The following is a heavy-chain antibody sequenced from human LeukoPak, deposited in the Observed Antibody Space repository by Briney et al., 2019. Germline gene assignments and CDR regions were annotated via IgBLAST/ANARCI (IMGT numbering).Heavy chain of an antibody. CDR2: VHPNSGNT. J-gene: IGHJ5*02. CDR3: SRGPRNDP. V-gene: IGHV1-8*01. CDR1: GYTFATYE. D-gene: IGHD1-14*01. Sequence: ASVKVSCKTSGYTFATYEINWVRQAAGQGLEWMGWVHPNSGNTDYAQKFQGRVTMTRDTSISTAYMELSSLRSEDTAVYYCSRGPRNDPWGQGTLVTVSS.